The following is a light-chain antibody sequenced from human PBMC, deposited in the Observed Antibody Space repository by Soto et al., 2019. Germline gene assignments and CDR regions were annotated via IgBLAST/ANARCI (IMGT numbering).Light chain of an antibody. V-gene: IGKV3-20*01. CDR3: QQYGSAPWT. J-gene: IGKJ1*01. Sequence: EIVLTQSPGTLSLSPGERATLSCRASQSVSSSYLAWYQQKPGQAPRPLIYGASSRAIGIPDRFSGSGSGTDCTLTISRLKPEDFGVYYCQQYGSAPWTFGQGTKVEIK. CDR1: QSVSSSY. CDR2: GAS.